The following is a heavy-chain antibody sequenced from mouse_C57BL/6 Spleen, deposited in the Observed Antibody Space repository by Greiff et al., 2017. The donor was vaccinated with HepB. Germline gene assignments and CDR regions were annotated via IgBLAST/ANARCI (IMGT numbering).Heavy chain of an antibody. Sequence: VQLQQSGAELVKPGASVKISCKASGYAFSSYWMNWVKQRPGKGLEWIGQIYPGDGDTNDNGKFKGKATMTADKSSSTAYMQLSSLTSEDSAVYFCSRKGLLLNYAMDYWGQVTSVTVSS. CDR3: SRKGLLLNYAMDY. CDR1: GYAFSSYW. D-gene: IGHD2-1*01. J-gene: IGHJ4*01. V-gene: IGHV1-80*01. CDR2: IYPGDGDT.